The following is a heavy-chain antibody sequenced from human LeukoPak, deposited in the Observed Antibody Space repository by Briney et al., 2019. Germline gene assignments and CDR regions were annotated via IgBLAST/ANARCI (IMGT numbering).Heavy chain of an antibody. J-gene: IGHJ4*02. D-gene: IGHD2-2*01. Sequence: PSETLSLTCTVSGGSISSYYWSWIRQPAGKGLEWIGRIYTSGSTNYNPSLKSRVTMSVDTSKNQFSLKLSSVTAADTAVYYCARERYCSSTSCYVDYWGQGTLVTVSS. CDR3: ARERYCSSTSCYVDY. V-gene: IGHV4-4*07. CDR2: IYTSGST. CDR1: GGSISSYY.